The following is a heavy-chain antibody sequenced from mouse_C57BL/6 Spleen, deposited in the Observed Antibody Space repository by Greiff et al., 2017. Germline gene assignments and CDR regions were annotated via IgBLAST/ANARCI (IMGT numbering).Heavy chain of an antibody. J-gene: IGHJ3*01. V-gene: IGHV1-54*01. CDR2: INPGSGGT. CDR3: ASYYGYNGRAY. CDR1: GYAFTNYL. Sequence: QVQLQQSGAELVRPGTSVKVSCKASGYAFTNYLIGWVKQRPGQGLEWIGVINPGSGGTNYNEKFKGKATLTADKSSSTAYMQLSSLPSEDSAVYFCASYYGYNGRAYWGQGTLVTVSA. D-gene: IGHD2-9*01.